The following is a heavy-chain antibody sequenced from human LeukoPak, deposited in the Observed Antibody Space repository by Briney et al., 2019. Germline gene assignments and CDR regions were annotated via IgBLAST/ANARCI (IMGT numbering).Heavy chain of an antibody. D-gene: IGHD2-2*01. V-gene: IGHV4-59*08. CDR2: IYYSGGT. CDR3: ARHSSSYAPFDY. Sequence: SETLSLTCTVSGGSISSYYWSWIRQPPGKGLEWIGYIYYSGGTNYNPSLKSRVTISVDTSKNQFSLKLSSVTAADTAVYYCARHSSSYAPFDYWGQGTLVTVSS. J-gene: IGHJ4*02. CDR1: GGSISSYY.